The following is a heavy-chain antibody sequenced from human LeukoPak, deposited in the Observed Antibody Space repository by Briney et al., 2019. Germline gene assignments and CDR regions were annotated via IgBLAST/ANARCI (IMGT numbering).Heavy chain of an antibody. CDR3: ARDGGWNPYYFDY. V-gene: IGHV4-59*01. Sequence: SETLSLTCTVSGASISNYYWSWIRQPPGKGLEWIGYIFYSGITNYNPSLKSRVTISVDTSKNQFFLKLSSVTAADTAVYYCARDGGWNPYYFDYWGQGTLVTVSS. CDR1: GASISNYY. D-gene: IGHD6-19*01. J-gene: IGHJ4*02. CDR2: IFYSGIT.